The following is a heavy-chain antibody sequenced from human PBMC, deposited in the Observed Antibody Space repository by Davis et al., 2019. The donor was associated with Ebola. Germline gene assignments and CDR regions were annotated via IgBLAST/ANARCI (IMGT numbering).Heavy chain of an antibody. D-gene: IGHD4-11*01. J-gene: IGHJ4*02. CDR1: GYTFTSYY. CDR3: ARDLTITTRDSLTDY. V-gene: IGHV1-46*01. Sequence: ASVKVSCKASGYTFTSYYMHWVRQAPGQGLEWMGMINPSGGSTNYAQEFQGRVTMTRDTSTSTVYMELSSLRFEDTAVYYCARDLTITTRDSLTDYWGQGTLVTVSS. CDR2: INPSGGST.